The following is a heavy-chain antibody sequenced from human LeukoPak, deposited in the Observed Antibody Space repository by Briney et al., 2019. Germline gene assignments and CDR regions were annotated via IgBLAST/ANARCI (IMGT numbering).Heavy chain of an antibody. J-gene: IGHJ4*02. CDR2: ISSSSSYI. V-gene: IGHV3-21*01. D-gene: IGHD3-22*01. Sequence: PGGSLRLSCAASGFTFSSYSMNWVRQAPGKGLEWVSSISSSSSYIYYADSVKGRFTISRDNAKNSLYLQMNSLRAEDTAVYYCARDSHYDSSGYYLTPFDYWGQGTLVTVPS. CDR3: ARDSHYDSSGYYLTPFDY. CDR1: GFTFSSYS.